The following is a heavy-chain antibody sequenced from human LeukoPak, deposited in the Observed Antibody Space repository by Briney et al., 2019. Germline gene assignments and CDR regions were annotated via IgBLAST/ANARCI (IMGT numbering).Heavy chain of an antibody. Sequence: GGSLRLSCAASGFTFSSYAMSWVRQAPGKGLEWVSAISGSGGSTYYADSVKGRFTISRDNSKNTLYLQMNNLRAEDTAVYYCAKDRGYSSGWLGLDYWGQGTLVTVSS. D-gene: IGHD6-19*01. CDR3: AKDRGYSSGWLGLDY. J-gene: IGHJ4*02. CDR2: ISGSGGST. V-gene: IGHV3-23*01. CDR1: GFTFSSYA.